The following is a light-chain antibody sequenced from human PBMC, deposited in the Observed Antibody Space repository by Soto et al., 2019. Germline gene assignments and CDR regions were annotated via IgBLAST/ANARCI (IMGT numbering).Light chain of an antibody. CDR1: QTISSW. V-gene: IGKV1-5*03. CDR3: QHYNTYSEA. Sequence: DIQMTQSPSTLSGSVGDRVTITCRASQTISSWLAWYQQKPGKAPKLLIYKASTLTSGVTSRFSGRGSGTESTLTISSLQPDDFASYYCQHYNTYSEAFGQGTKVELK. J-gene: IGKJ1*01. CDR2: KAS.